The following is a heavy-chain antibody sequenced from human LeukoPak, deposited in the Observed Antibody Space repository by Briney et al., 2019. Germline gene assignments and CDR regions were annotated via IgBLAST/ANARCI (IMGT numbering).Heavy chain of an antibody. Sequence: PGGSLRLSCAASGFTFSSHDMNWVRQAAGKGLEWVSYISTSSSSIYYADSVKGRFTISRDNAKNSLYLQMNSLRDEDTAVYYCARSFDFWGQGTLVTVSS. CDR2: ISTSSSSI. V-gene: IGHV3-48*02. CDR3: ARSFDF. CDR1: GFTFSSHD. J-gene: IGHJ4*02.